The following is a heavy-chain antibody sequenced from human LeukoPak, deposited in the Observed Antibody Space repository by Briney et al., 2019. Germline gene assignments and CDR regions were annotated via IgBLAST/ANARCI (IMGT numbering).Heavy chain of an antibody. CDR1: GASISSYY. J-gene: IGHJ4*02. CDR3: ARGAVASLDY. CDR2: IYYSGST. Sequence: PSETLSLTCTVSGASISSYYWSWIRQPPGKGLEWIGYIYYSGSTNYNPSLKSRVTISVDTSKNQFSLKLSSVTAADTAVYYRARGAVASLDYWGQGTLVTVSS. V-gene: IGHV4-59*01. D-gene: IGHD6-19*01.